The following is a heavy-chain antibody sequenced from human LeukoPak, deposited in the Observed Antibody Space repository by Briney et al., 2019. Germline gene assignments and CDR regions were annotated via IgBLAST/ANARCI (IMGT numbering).Heavy chain of an antibody. V-gene: IGHV4-39*07. CDR1: GGSISSSSYY. Sequence: PSETLSLTCTVSGGSISSSSYYWGWIRQPPGKGLEWIGSIYYSGSTYYNPSLKSRVTISVDTSTNQFSLKLSSVTAAVTAVYYCAGGPGVYFDYWGQGTLVSVSS. CDR3: AGGPGVYFDY. J-gene: IGHJ4*02. D-gene: IGHD7-27*01. CDR2: IYYSGST.